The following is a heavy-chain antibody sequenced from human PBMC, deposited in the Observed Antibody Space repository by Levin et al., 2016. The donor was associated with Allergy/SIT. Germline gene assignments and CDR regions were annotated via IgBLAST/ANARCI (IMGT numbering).Heavy chain of an antibody. CDR1: GASISSGNYY. D-gene: IGHD2-2*01. Sequence: SETLSLTCTVSGASISSGNYYWSWIRQHPGKGLEWIGFIYYRGRAYYNPSLKSRATISVDTSKNQFSLKLTSVTAADTAVYYCARDHLVVVPGRRENYYYYYGMDVWGQGTSVTVSS. V-gene: IGHV4-31*03. CDR2: IYYRGRA. CDR3: ARDHLVVVPGRRENYYYYYGMDV. J-gene: IGHJ6*02.